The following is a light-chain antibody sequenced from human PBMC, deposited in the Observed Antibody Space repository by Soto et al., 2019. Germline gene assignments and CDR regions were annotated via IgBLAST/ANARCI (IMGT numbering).Light chain of an antibody. Sequence: QSALTQPRSVSGSPGQSVTISCTGTISDVGGFNYVSWHQQRPGKAPKGMIYDVTRRPSGVPDRFSGSESGNTAFLTISGLQAEDEADYYCCSYTGSYTFGVFGGGTKLTAL. J-gene: IGLJ3*02. V-gene: IGLV2-11*01. CDR3: CSYTGSYTFGV. CDR1: ISDVGGFNY. CDR2: DVT.